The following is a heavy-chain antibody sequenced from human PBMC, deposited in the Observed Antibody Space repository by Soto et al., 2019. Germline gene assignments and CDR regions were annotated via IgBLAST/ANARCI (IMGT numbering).Heavy chain of an antibody. J-gene: IGHJ6*02. V-gene: IGHV3-23*01. CDR2: ISGSGGST. CDR1: GFTFSSYA. CDR3: AKGPRALAYYGMDV. Sequence: EVQLLESGGGLVQPGGSLRLSCAASGFTFSSYAMSWVRQAPGKGLEWVSAISGSGGSTYYADSVKGRFTISRDNSKNTLQQQMNSLRAADTAVYYCAKGPRALAYYGMDVWGQGTTVTVSS.